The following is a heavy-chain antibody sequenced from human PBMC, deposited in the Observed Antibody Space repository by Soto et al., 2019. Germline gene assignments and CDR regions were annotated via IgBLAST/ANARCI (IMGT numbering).Heavy chain of an antibody. V-gene: IGHV3-23*01. CDR1: GFPSSTYGFSTYA. D-gene: IGHD3-10*01. J-gene: IGHJ4*01. CDR2: ITGSGGHS. CDR3: AKGTSSEFLLSFDD. Sequence: EVQLLQSGGGLVQPGGSLRLSCLASGFPSSTYGFSTYAMTWVRQPPGKGLEWVSVITGSGGHSYYADSVKGRFTISRDNSRNTLFLQMDSLRADDMAVYFCAKGTSSEFLLSFDDWGHGTLVTVSS.